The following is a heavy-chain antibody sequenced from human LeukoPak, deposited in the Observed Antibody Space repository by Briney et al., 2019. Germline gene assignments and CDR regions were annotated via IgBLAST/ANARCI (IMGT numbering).Heavy chain of an antibody. CDR3: AKSWGYTRPYYNYMDV. CDR1: GFTFNTYS. D-gene: IGHD3-16*02. V-gene: IGHV3-23*01. CDR2: IGYRGGSI. J-gene: IGHJ6*03. Sequence: GGSLRLSCVASGFTFNTYSMNWVRQAPGKGLEWVSIIGYRGGSIYYAYSVQGRFTISRDNSKNTLSLQMNGLRPEDTAVYYCAKSWGYTRPYYNYMDVWGKGTTVTVSS.